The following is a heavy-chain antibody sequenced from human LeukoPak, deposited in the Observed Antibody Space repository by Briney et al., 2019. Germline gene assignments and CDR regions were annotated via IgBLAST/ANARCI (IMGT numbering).Heavy chain of an antibody. CDR3: ARVPALNKSYYFDY. CDR2: IYHSGST. CDR1: GGSISSGDYS. Sequence: SETLSLTCAVSGGSISSGDYSWSWIRQPPGKGLEWIGYIYHSGSTYYNPSLKSRVTISVDRSKNQFSLKLSSVTAADTAVYYCARVPALNKSYYFDYWGQGTLVTVSS. J-gene: IGHJ4*02. D-gene: IGHD2/OR15-2a*01. V-gene: IGHV4-30-2*01.